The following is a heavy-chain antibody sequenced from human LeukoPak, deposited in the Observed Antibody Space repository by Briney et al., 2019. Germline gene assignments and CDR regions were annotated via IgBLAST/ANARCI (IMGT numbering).Heavy chain of an antibody. CDR2: ISWNSGSI. V-gene: IGHV3-9*01. CDR3: AKAWNDYYGSGSYYNEWYFDY. Sequence: PGRSLILSCAASGFTFDDCAMHWVRQAPGKGLEWVSGISWNSGSIGYADSVKGRFTISRDNAKNSLYLQMNSLRAEDTALYYCAKAWNDYYGSGSYYNEWYFDYWGQGTLVTVSS. D-gene: IGHD3-10*01. CDR1: GFTFDDCA. J-gene: IGHJ4*02.